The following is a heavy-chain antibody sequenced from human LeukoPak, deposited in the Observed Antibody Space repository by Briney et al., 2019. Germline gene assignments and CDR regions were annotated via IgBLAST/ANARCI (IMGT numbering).Heavy chain of an antibody. D-gene: IGHD6-19*01. CDR2: IYYSGST. CDR3: ASGYSSGWHY. Sequence: SETLSLTCIVSGGSISSYYWGWVRQPPGKGLEWIGTIYYSGSTDYNPSLKSRVTISVDASKNQFSLNVNSVTAADTAVYYCASGYSSGWHYWGQATLVTVSS. V-gene: IGHV4-39*01. J-gene: IGHJ4*02. CDR1: GGSISSYY.